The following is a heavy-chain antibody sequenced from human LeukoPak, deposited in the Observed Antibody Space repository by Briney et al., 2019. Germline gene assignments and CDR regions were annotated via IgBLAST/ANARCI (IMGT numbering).Heavy chain of an antibody. CDR3: AKDGRGFLEWLPYYFDY. CDR2: ISWNSGSI. CDR1: GFTFDDYA. D-gene: IGHD3-3*01. V-gene: IGHV3-9*01. J-gene: IGHJ4*02. Sequence: GGSLRLSCAASGFTFDDYAMHWVRQAPGKGLEWVSGISWNSGSIGYADSVKGRFTISRDNAKNSLYLQMNSLRAEDTALYYCAKDGRGFLEWLPYYFDYWGQGTLVTVSS.